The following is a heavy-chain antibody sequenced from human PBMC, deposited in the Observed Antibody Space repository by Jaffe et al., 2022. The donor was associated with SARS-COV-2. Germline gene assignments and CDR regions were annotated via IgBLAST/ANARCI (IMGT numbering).Heavy chain of an antibody. CDR2: INPNSVAT. Sequence: EVQLVESGGGLVQPGGSLRLSCAASGFTFSDYSMNWVRQAPGKGLEWISYINPNSVATYYADSVKGRFTISRDNAKNSLYLQMNSLRDADTAVYYCMRDHCSSDRCSFWFDPWGQGTLVTVSS. V-gene: IGHV3-48*02. CDR3: MRDHCSSDRCSFWFDP. D-gene: IGHD2-2*01. J-gene: IGHJ5*02. CDR1: GFTFSDYS.